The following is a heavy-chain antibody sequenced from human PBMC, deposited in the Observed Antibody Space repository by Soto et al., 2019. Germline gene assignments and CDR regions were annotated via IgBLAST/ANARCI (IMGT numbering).Heavy chain of an antibody. J-gene: IGHJ4*02. D-gene: IGHD1-1*01. CDR1: GYTFTSYD. CDR2: MNASRGNT. Sequence: QVQLVQSGAEVKKPGASVKVSCKASGYTFTSYDINWVRQATGQGLEWMGWMNASRGNTGYAQKFQGRVTMTRNTTLSTDYMEVSSSRSEDTAVYYCARERSGYCDYWGQGTLVTVAS. CDR3: ARERSGYCDY. V-gene: IGHV1-8*01.